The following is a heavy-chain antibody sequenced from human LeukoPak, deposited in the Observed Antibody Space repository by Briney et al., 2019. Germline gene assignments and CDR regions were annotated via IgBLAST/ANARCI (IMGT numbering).Heavy chain of an antibody. D-gene: IGHD6-6*01. CDR2: IWYDGSNK. V-gene: IGHV3-33*01. Sequence: PGGSLRLSCAASGFTFSSYGMHWVRQAPGKGLEWVAVIWYDGSNKYYADSVKGRFTISRDNSKNTLYLQMNSLRAEDTAVYYCARASIRSDAFDIWGQGTMVTVSS. CDR3: ARASIRSDAFDI. J-gene: IGHJ3*02. CDR1: GFTFSSYG.